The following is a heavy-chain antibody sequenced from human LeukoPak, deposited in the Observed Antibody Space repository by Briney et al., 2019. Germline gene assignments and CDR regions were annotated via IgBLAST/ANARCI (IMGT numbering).Heavy chain of an antibody. CDR1: GFTFSGYE. J-gene: IGHJ4*02. D-gene: IGHD3-9*01. V-gene: IGHV3-48*03. Sequence: PGGSLRLSCAASGFTFSGYEMNWVRQAPGKGLEWVSYISSSGSTIYYADSVKGRFTISRDNAKNSLYLQMNSLRAEDTAVYYCARYSGYDILTGYPSPGYFDYWGQGTLVTVSS. CDR3: ARYSGYDILTGYPSPGYFDY. CDR2: ISSSGSTI.